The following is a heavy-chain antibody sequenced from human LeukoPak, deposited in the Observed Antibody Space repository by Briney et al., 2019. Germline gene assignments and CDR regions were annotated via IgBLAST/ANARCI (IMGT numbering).Heavy chain of an antibody. Sequence: SETLSLTCAVYGGSFSGYYWSWIRQPPGKGLEWIGEINHSGSTNYNPSLKSRVTISVDTSKNQFSLKLSSVTAADTAVYYCARGPIASMIVRSKAGYFDLWGRGTLVTVSS. J-gene: IGHJ2*01. CDR3: ARGPIASMIVRSKAGYFDL. D-gene: IGHD3-22*01. CDR1: GGSFSGYY. CDR2: INHSGST. V-gene: IGHV4-34*01.